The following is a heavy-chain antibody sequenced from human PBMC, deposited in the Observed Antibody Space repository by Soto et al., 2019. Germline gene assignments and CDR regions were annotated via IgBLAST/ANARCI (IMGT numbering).Heavy chain of an antibody. V-gene: IGHV4-59*01. D-gene: IGHD6-6*01. CDR2: IYYSGST. Sequence: PSETLSLTCTVPAGSISSYYWSWIRQPPGKGLEWIAYIYYSGSTNYNPSLKSRVTISVDTSKNQFSLKMRSVTAADTAVYYCARDRRYSSSSQAFDIWGQGTMVPVSS. CDR3: ARDRRYSSSSQAFDI. J-gene: IGHJ3*02. CDR1: AGSISSYY.